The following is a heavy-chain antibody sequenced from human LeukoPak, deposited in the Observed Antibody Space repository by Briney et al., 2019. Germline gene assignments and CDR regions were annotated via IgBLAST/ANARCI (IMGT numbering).Heavy chain of an antibody. CDR2: INSDGTTT. J-gene: IGHJ4*02. V-gene: IGHV3-74*01. D-gene: IGHD3/OR15-3a*01. CDR3: ATDPYLLNFWTGYPHY. Sequence: GGSLRLSCAAPGFSFSNSWMHWVRPAPGKGLVWVSRINSDGTTTYYADSVKGRFTISRDNAKNTLFLQMNSLRPEDTALYYCATDPYLLNFWTGYPHYWGQGTLVTVSS. CDR1: GFSFSNSW.